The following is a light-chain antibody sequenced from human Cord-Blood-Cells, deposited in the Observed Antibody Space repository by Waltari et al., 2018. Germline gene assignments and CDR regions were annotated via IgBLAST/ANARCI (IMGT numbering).Light chain of an antibody. CDR2: DVS. Sequence: QSALTQPRSVSGSPGQSVTISCTGTSSDVGAYQYVSWYQQHPGKAPTLMLYDVSKRPSGVPDRFSGSKSGNTASLTISGLQAEDEADYYCCSYAGSYTWVFGGGTKLTVL. CDR1: SSDVGAYQY. CDR3: CSYAGSYTWV. J-gene: IGLJ3*02. V-gene: IGLV2-11*01.